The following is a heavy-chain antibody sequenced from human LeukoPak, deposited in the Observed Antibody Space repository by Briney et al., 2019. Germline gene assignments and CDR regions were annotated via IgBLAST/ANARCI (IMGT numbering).Heavy chain of an antibody. V-gene: IGHV4-39*07. D-gene: IGHD1-1*01. CDR2: FYYFGST. CDR3: ARDGYNYGLDRFDY. Sequence: SETLSLTCTVSGASINSSGHYWGWVRQPPGKGLEWIGSFYYFGSTYYNPSLKSRVTISVDTSKNQFSLRLSSVTAADTAIYYCARDGYNYGLDRFDYWGQGTLVTVSS. J-gene: IGHJ4*02. CDR1: GASINSSGHY.